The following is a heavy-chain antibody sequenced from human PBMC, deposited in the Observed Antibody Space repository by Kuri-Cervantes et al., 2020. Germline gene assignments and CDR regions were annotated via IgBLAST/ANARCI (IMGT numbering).Heavy chain of an antibody. CDR3: ARDGRAGTVTTAFYGMDV. V-gene: IGHV3-33*08. CDR1: GSTVSNNY. Sequence: GGPLRLSCAASGSTVSNNYMSWIRQAPGKGLEWVAVIWYDGSNKYYADSVKGRFTISRDNSKNTLYLQMNSLRAEDTAVYYCARDGRAGTVTTAFYGMDVWGQGTTVTDSS. D-gene: IGHD4-17*01. CDR2: IWYDGSNK. J-gene: IGHJ6*02.